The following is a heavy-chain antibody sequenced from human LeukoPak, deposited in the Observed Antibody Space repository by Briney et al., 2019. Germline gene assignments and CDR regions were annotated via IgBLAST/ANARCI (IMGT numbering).Heavy chain of an antibody. V-gene: IGHV1-69*13. CDR2: IIPIFGTA. CDR3: ARALYYGSGSSYYFDY. CDR1: GGTFSSYA. J-gene: IGHJ4*02. Sequence: GASVKVSCKASGGTFSSYAISWVRQAPGQGLEWMGGIIPIFGTANYAQKFQGRVTIIADESTSTAYMELSSLRSEDTAVYYCARALYYGSGSSYYFDYWGQGTLVTVSS. D-gene: IGHD3-10*01.